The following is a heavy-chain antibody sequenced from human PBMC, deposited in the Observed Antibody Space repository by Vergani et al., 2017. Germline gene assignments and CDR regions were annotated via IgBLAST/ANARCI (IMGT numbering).Heavy chain of an antibody. Sequence: EVQLLQSEGAVVQPGGSLRLSCVASGLTFSSHAMSWVRQGHGKGLEWVSRIKNTGDSTHYSDSVKGRFTISKDNSKITLYLQMNSLRVEDTAVYYCGRGSDDYNWGQGTLVTVSS. CDR2: IKNTGDST. J-gene: IGHJ4*02. D-gene: IGHD4-11*01. CDR1: GLTFSSHA. V-gene: IGHV3-23*01. CDR3: GRGSDDYN.